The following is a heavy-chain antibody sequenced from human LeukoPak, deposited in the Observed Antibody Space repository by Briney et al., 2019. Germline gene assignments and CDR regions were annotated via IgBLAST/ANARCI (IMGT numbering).Heavy chain of an antibody. Sequence: ASVKVSCKASGYTFTSYDINWVRQATGQGLEWMGWMNPNSGNTGYAQKFQGGVTMTRNTSISTAYMELSSLRSEDTAVYYCARGRLGRSRRFGELLPDYWGQGTLVTVSS. CDR2: MNPNSGNT. D-gene: IGHD3-10*01. J-gene: IGHJ4*02. CDR1: GYTFTSYD. CDR3: ARGRLGRSRRFGELLPDY. V-gene: IGHV1-8*01.